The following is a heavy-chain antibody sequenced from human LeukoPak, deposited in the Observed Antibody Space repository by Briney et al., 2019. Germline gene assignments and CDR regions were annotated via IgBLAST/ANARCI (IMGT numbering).Heavy chain of an antibody. Sequence: GGSLRLSCAASGLTFSRYSMNWVRQAPGKGLEWVSSISSGSSYIYYADSVKGRFTISRDNAKKSLYLQMNSLRAEDTAVYYCAGSGTIGYTPREWDYWYFDLWGRGSLVTVSS. CDR3: AGSGTIGYTPREWDYWYFDL. J-gene: IGHJ2*01. V-gene: IGHV3-21*01. D-gene: IGHD1-1*01. CDR2: ISSGSSYI. CDR1: GLTFSRYS.